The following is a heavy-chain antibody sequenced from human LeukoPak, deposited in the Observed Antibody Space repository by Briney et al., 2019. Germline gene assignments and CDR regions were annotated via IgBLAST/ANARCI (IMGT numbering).Heavy chain of an antibody. CDR2: ISAYNVNP. CDR3: ARDLLVSTVTSMVRGVITFDY. CDR1: GYTFTSYG. D-gene: IGHD3-10*01. V-gene: IGHV1-18*01. J-gene: IGHJ4*02. Sequence: GASVKVSCKASGYTFTSYGIGWVRQAPGQGLDWMGWISAYNVNPNYAQKLQGRVTMTTDTSTSTAYMELRSLRSDDTAVYYCARDLLVSTVTSMVRGVITFDYWGQGTLVTVSS.